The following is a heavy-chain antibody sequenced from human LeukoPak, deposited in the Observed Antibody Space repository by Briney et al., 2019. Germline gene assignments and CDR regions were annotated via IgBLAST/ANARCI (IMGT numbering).Heavy chain of an antibody. CDR3: ARDGWVDGGSYFDY. Sequence: SETLSLTCAVSGDSISRTGSISRDGYYWSWIRQAPGKGLEWIAYIYDNGSPYYKPSLESRLTISLDRSKNQFSLKLSSVTAADTAVYYCARDGWVDGGSYFDYWGQGTLVTVSS. CDR2: IYDNGSP. D-gene: IGHD4-23*01. CDR1: GDSISRTGSISRDGYY. V-gene: IGHV4-30-2*01. J-gene: IGHJ4*02.